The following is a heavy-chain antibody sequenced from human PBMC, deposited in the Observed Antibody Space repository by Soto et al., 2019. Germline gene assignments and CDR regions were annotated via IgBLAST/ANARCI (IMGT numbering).Heavy chain of an antibody. CDR2: IYYSGTT. J-gene: IGHJ2*01. V-gene: IGHV4-61*08. D-gene: IGHD6-13*01. CDR3: ARGYYTSWYWFDR. CDR1: GGSVSTGVHY. Sequence: QVQLQESGPGLVKPSEPLSLTCTVSVSGGSVSTGVHYWSWIRQPPGKGLEWIGYIYYSGTTNYNLSVNCRVTISVDTSKNQFSRKLTSVTSADSAVYYCARGYYTSWYWFDRWGRGTLVTVSS.